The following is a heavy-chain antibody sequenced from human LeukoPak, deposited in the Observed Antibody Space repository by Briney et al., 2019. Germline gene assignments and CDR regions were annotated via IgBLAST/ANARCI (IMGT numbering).Heavy chain of an antibody. V-gene: IGHV1-2*02. CDR3: VPSANYYYFDY. CDR1: GYTFTNYY. J-gene: IGHJ4*02. D-gene: IGHD1-26*01. Sequence: VASVKVPCKASGYTFTNYYMHWVRQAPGLGFEWMGWINPKSGGTSYPQKFQGRLTMTRDTSISTAYMELSRLRSDDTAVYYCVPSANYYYFDYWGQGTLVTVSS. CDR2: INPKSGGT.